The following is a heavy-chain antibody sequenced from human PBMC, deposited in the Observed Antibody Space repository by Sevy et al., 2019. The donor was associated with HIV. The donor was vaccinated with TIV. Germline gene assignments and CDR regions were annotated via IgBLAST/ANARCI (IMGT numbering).Heavy chain of an antibody. CDR3: ARDSTRGVGAYFDY. CDR2: ISSSSSTI. Sequence: GGSLRLSCAASGFTFSSYSMYWVRQAPGKGLEWVSYISSSSSTIYYADSVKGRFTISRDNAKNSLYLQMNSLRDEDTAVYYCARDSTRGVGAYFDYWGQRTLVTVSS. D-gene: IGHD1-26*01. CDR1: GFTFSSYS. V-gene: IGHV3-48*02. J-gene: IGHJ4*02.